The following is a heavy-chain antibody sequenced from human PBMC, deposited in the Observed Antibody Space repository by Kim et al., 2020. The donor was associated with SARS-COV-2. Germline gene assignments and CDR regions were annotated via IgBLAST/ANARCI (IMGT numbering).Heavy chain of an antibody. J-gene: IGHJ4*02. D-gene: IGHD6-19*01. CDR2: IREDGSDK. V-gene: IGHV3-7*01. Sequence: GGSLRLSCAASGFTFSKYWMAWVRQAPGKGLEWVASIREDGSDKYYADSVKGQFTISRDSAKNSLYLQMNSLRVDDTAVYYCARDQWRLFDYWGQGTLVTVSS. CDR1: GFTFSKYW. CDR3: ARDQWRLFDY.